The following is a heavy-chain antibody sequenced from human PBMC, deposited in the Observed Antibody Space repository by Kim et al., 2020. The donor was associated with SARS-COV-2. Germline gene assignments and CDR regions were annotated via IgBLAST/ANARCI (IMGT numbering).Heavy chain of an antibody. Sequence: ASVKVSCKASGYTFSSYDINWVRQATGQGLECMGWMNPDSGNTGYAQKFQGRVTMTRNTSISTAYMELSSLRSEDTAVYYCARRYYYGSGSKKFDPWGQGTLVTVSS. V-gene: IGHV1-8*01. CDR1: GYTFSSYD. J-gene: IGHJ5*02. CDR2: MNPDSGNT. CDR3: ARRYYYGSGSKKFDP. D-gene: IGHD3-10*01.